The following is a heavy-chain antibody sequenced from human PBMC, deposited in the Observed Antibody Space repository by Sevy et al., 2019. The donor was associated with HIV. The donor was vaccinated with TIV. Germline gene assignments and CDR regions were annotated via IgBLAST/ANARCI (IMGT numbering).Heavy chain of an antibody. CDR2: ISAGGENT. CDR1: GFSFSNYA. J-gene: IGHJ4*02. CDR3: AKDRGDYGSGGYYRPLDY. D-gene: IGHD3-10*01. Sequence: GGSLRLSCAASGFSFSNYAMNWVRQAPGKGPEWVSGISAGGENTYYAGSVKGRFTISRDNSKNTLYLQMKSLGAEETAVYHCAKDRGDYGSGGYYRPLDYWGLGTLVTVSS. V-gene: IGHV3-23*01.